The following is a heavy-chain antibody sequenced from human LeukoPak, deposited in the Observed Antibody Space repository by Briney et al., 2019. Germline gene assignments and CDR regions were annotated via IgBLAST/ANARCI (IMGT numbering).Heavy chain of an antibody. Sequence: GESLKISCKGSGYSFTSYWIGWVRQMPGKGLEWMGIIYPGDSDTRYSPSFQGQVTISADKSISTAYLQWSSLKASDTAMYYCARLGGQYYYDSSGYYFDYWGQGILVSVSS. CDR3: ARLGGQYYYDSSGYYFDY. D-gene: IGHD3-22*01. J-gene: IGHJ4*02. V-gene: IGHV5-51*01. CDR1: GYSFTSYW. CDR2: IYPGDSDT.